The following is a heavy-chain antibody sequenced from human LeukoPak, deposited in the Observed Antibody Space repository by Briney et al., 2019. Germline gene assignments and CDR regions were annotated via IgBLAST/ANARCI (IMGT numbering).Heavy chain of an antibody. CDR2: IYTRGST. Sequence: SETLSLTCTVSGGSISSYDWSWIRQPAGKRLEWIGRIYTRGSTNYNPSLKSRVIMSVDTSKNQFSLKLSSVTAADTAVYYCVRVSSSWYQDWYFDLWGRGTLVTVSS. CDR1: GGSISSYD. J-gene: IGHJ2*01. CDR3: VRVSSSWYQDWYFDL. D-gene: IGHD6-13*01. V-gene: IGHV4-4*07.